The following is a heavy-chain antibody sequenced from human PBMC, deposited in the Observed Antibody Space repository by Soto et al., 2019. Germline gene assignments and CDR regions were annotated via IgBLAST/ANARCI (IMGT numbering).Heavy chain of an antibody. D-gene: IGHD6-19*01. V-gene: IGHV3-30*18. CDR2: ISSDGETK. J-gene: IGHJ4*01. CDR1: GFTFRSYG. Sequence: GGSLRLSCVASGFTFRSYGIHWVRQAPGKGLEWVGVISSDGETKYYADFVKGRFTISRDNSKNTLYLQMDSLRPEDTAVYYCAKEIAVAGDLDYWGHGTLVTVYS. CDR3: AKEIAVAGDLDY.